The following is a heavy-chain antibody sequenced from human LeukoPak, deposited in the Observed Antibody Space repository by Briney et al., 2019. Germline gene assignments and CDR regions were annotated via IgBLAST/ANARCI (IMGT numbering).Heavy chain of an antibody. D-gene: IGHD3-22*01. CDR1: GGTFSSYA. Sequence: ASVKVSCKASGGTFSSYAISWVRQAPGQGLEWMGRIIPILGIANYAQKFQGRVTITADKSTSTAYMELSSLRSEDTAVYYCARLDSYYYDSSGPLGGMDVWGQGTTVTVSS. CDR3: ARLDSYYYDSSGPLGGMDV. V-gene: IGHV1-69*04. CDR2: IIPILGIA. J-gene: IGHJ6*02.